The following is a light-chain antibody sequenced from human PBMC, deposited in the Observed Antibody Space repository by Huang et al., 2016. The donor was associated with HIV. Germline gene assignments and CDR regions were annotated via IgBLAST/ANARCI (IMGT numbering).Light chain of an antibody. V-gene: IGKV3-11*01. CDR2: DAS. J-gene: IGKJ5*01. CDR3: QHRSNWPPIS. Sequence: EIVLTQSPATLSLSPGERATLSCRASQSVGNYLAWYQQKPGQSPRLLIYDASDRASGSPDRFSGSGSGTDFTLTISSLGPEDFAVYYCQHRSNWPPISFGQGTRLE. CDR1: QSVGNY.